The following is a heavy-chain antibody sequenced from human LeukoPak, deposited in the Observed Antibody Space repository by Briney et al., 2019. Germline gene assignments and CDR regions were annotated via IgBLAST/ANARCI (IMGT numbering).Heavy chain of an antibody. J-gene: IGHJ4*02. Sequence: PSETLSLTCTVSDGSITTDDYFWSWIRQPPGKGLEWIGYISHRGRTYSNPSLESRLTMSVDRSQNQFFLKLSSVTAADTAVYYCERVNQEDYYDSSGYYSPFDFWGQGTLVTVSS. D-gene: IGHD3-22*01. CDR1: DGSITTDDYF. CDR2: ISHRGRT. V-gene: IGHV4-30-2*01. CDR3: ERVNQEDYYDSSGYYSPFDF.